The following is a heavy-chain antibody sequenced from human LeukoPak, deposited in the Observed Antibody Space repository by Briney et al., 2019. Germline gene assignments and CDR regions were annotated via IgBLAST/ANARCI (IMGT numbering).Heavy chain of an antibody. CDR3: ARDHYYGSGSYYNWFDP. CDR1: GYTFTGYY. V-gene: IGHV1-2*02. D-gene: IGHD3-10*01. J-gene: IGHJ5*02. Sequence: ASVKVSCKASGYTFTGYYMHWVRQAPGQGLEWMGWINPNSGGTNYAQKFQGRVTMTRDTSISTAYMELSSLRSEDMAVYYCARDHYYGSGSYYNWFDPWGQGTLVTVSS. CDR2: INPNSGGT.